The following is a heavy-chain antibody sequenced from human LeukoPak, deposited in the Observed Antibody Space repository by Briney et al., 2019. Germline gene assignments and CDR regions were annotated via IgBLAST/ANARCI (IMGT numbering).Heavy chain of an antibody. CDR3: AQSGYNRFDY. CDR2: ISGGDIST. Sequence: GGSLRLSCAASGFTFSSYGMSWVRQAPGKGLEWVSNISGGDISTYYADSVKGRFTISRDNSKNTLYLQMNSLRADDTAVYFCAQSGYNRFDYWGQGTLVTVSS. J-gene: IGHJ4*02. V-gene: IGHV3-23*01. D-gene: IGHD5-24*01. CDR1: GFTFSSYG.